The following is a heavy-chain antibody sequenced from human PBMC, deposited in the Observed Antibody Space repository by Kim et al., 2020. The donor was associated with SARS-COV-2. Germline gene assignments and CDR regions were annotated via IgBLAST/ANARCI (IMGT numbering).Heavy chain of an antibody. CDR3: ARDRGQWLVTVFDY. CDR1: GFTFSSYS. J-gene: IGHJ4*02. V-gene: IGHV3-48*02. D-gene: IGHD6-19*01. Sequence: GVSLRLSCAASGFTFSSYSMNWVRQAPGKGLEWVSYISSSSSTIYYADSVKGRFTISRDNAKNSLYLQMNSLRDEDTAVYYCARDRGQWLVTVFDYWGQGTLVTVSS. CDR2: ISSSSSTI.